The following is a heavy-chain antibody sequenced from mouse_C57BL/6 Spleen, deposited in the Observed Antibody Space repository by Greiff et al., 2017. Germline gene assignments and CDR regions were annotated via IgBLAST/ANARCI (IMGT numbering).Heavy chain of an antibody. J-gene: IGHJ2*01. V-gene: IGHV1-82*01. CDR1: GYAFSSSW. Sequence: VKLQESGPELVKPGASVKISCKASGYAFSSSWMNWVKQRPGKGLEWIGRIYPGDGDTNYNGKFKGKATLTADKSSSTAYMQLSSLTSEDSAVYFCARADTTVVDYFDYWGQGTTLTVSS. CDR2: IYPGDGDT. D-gene: IGHD1-1*01. CDR3: ARADTTVVDYFDY.